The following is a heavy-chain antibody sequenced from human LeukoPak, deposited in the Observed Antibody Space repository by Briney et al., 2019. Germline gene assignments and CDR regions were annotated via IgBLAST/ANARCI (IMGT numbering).Heavy chain of an antibody. Sequence: ASVKVSCKASDYDFTSVGITWVRQAPGQGLEWMGWISPYNGDTRYVQKLQGRVTMTTDTSTSTAYMELRSLRFDDTAVYYCARAGSGSGWYSDYWGQGTLVTVSS. CDR3: ARAGSGSGWYSDY. V-gene: IGHV1-18*01. D-gene: IGHD6-19*01. CDR1: DYDFTSVG. J-gene: IGHJ4*02. CDR2: ISPYNGDT.